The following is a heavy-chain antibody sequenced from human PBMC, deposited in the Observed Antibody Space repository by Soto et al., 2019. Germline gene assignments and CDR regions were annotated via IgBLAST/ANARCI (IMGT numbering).Heavy chain of an antibody. Sequence: QVQLVQSGAEVKKPGASVKVSCKASGYTFTSYGISWVRQAPGQGLEWMGWISAYNGNTNYAQKIQGRVTMTTEKSTSTAYMELRSLRSDDTAVYYCARERHSSGVGYYYYYMDVWGKGTTVTVSS. CDR3: ARERHSSGVGYYYYYMDV. CDR1: GYTFTSYG. J-gene: IGHJ6*03. D-gene: IGHD3-3*02. CDR2: ISAYNGNT. V-gene: IGHV1-18*01.